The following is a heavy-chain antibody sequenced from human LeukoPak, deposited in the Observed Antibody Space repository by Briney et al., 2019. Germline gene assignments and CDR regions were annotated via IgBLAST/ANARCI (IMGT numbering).Heavy chain of an antibody. CDR3: ARVSITMIVVVIQDAFDI. D-gene: IGHD3-22*01. CDR2: IYYSGST. Sequence: SETLSLTCTVSGGSISSYYWSWIRQPPGKGLEWIGYIYYSGSTNYNPSLKSRVTISVDTSKNQFSLKLSSVTAADTAVYYCARVSITMIVVVIQDAFDIWGQGTMVTVSS. V-gene: IGHV4-59*01. CDR1: GGSISSYY. J-gene: IGHJ3*02.